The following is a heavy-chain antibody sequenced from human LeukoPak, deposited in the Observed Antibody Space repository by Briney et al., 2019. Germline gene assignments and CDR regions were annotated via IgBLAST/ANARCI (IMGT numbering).Heavy chain of an antibody. D-gene: IGHD6-13*01. CDR1: GGTFSSYA. CDR3: ASLSGYSSSWSDFDY. V-gene: IGHV1-69*05. CDR2: IIPIFGTA. Sequence: SVKVSCKASGGTFSSYAISWVRQAPGQGLEWMGRIIPIFGTANYAQKFQGRVTITTDESTSTAYMELSSLSSEDTAVYYCASLSGYSSSWSDFDYWGQGTLVTVSS. J-gene: IGHJ4*02.